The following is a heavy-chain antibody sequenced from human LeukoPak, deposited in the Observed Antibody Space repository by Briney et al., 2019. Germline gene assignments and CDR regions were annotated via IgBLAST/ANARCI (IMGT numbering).Heavy chain of an antibody. D-gene: IGHD4-23*01. CDR2: IVPPLGTA. CDR3: TTYGSNIAEYFEH. Sequence: GASVKVSCKASGGIYRRHSITWVRQAPGQGLEWMGGIVPPLGTANYAQKFQGRVTITTDESTNTAYMELTSLTSEDAAVYYCTTYGSNIAEYFEHWGQGTLVSVSS. CDR1: GGIYRRHS. V-gene: IGHV1-69*16. J-gene: IGHJ1*01.